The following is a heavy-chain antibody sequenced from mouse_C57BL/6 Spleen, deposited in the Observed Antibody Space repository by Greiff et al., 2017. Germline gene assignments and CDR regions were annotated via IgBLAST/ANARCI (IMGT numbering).Heavy chain of an antibody. CDR2: IDPNSGGT. V-gene: IGHV1-72*01. D-gene: IGHD3-2*01. CDR1: GYTFTSYW. Sequence: VQLQQPGAELVKPGASVKLSCKASGYTFTSYWMHWVKQRPGRGLEWIGRIDPNSGGTKYNEKFKSKATLTVDKPSSTAYLPLSSLTSEGSAVYSCARERTARATDYWGKGTTRTVSS. CDR3: ARERTARATDY. J-gene: IGHJ2*01.